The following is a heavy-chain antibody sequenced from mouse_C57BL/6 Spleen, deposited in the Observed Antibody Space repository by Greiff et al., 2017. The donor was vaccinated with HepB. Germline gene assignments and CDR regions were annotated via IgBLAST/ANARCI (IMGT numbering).Heavy chain of an antibody. D-gene: IGHD3-2*02. V-gene: IGHV5-9-1*02. CDR2: ISSGGDYI. Sequence: EVQGVESGAGLVKPGGSLKLSCAASGFTFSSYAMSWVRQTPEKRLEWVAYISSGGDYIYYADTVKGRFTISRDNARNTLYLQMSSLKSEDTAMYYCTREGAAQATAWFAYWGQVTLVTVSA. J-gene: IGHJ3*01. CDR1: GFTFSSYA. CDR3: TREGAAQATAWFAY.